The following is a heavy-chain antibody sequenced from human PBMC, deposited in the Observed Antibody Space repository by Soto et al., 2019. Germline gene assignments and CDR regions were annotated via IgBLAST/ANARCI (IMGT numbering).Heavy chain of an antibody. CDR2: ISYDGSNK. J-gene: IGHJ6*03. CDR3: AKDPREIGGTVVAASYYYYYYMDV. V-gene: IGHV3-30*18. CDR1: GFTFSSYG. D-gene: IGHD2-15*01. Sequence: GGSLRLSCAASGFTFSSYGMHWVRQAPGKGLEWVAVISYDGSNKYYADSVKGRFTISRDNSKNTLYLQMNSLRAEDTAVYYCAKDPREIGGTVVAASYYYYYYMDVWGKGTTVTVSS.